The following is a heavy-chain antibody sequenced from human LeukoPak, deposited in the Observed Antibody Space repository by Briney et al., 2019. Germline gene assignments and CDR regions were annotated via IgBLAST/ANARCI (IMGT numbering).Heavy chain of an antibody. D-gene: IGHD3-22*01. CDR2: INPSGGST. Sequence: ASAKVSCRASGYTFTSYYMHWVRQAPGQGLEWMGIINPSGGSTSYAQKFQGRVTMTRDTSTSTVYMELSSLRSEDTAVYYCARGFDDSSGYYYGDFDYWGQGTLVTVSS. CDR1: GYTFTSYY. J-gene: IGHJ4*02. V-gene: IGHV1-46*01. CDR3: ARGFDDSSGYYYGDFDY.